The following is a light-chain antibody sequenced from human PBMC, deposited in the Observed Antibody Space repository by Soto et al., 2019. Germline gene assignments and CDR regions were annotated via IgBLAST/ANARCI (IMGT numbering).Light chain of an antibody. CDR2: AAS. CDR3: QNYNWPPFT. J-gene: IGKJ3*01. V-gene: IGKV1-27*01. CDR1: QGISNY. Sequence: DIQMTQSPSSLSASVGDRVTISCRASQGISNYLAWYQQKPGKAPRLLIYAASSLQSGVSFRFTGSGSGTDFTLTISSLQPEDVETYYCQNYNWPPFTFGPGTKVDIK.